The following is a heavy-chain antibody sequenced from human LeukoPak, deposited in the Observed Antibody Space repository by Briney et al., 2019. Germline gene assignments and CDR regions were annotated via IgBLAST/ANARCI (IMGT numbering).Heavy chain of an antibody. V-gene: IGHV3-7*03. CDR3: AKLYTMVRGADYFDY. CDR2: IKQDGSDK. CDR1: GFTFTKYW. D-gene: IGHD3-10*01. J-gene: IGHJ4*02. Sequence: GDSLRLSCAASGFTFTKYWMTWVRQAPGKGLEWVGNIKQDGSDKNYMDSVKGRFTISRDNSKNTLYLQMNSLRAEDTAVYYCAKLYTMVRGADYFDYWGQGTLVTVSS.